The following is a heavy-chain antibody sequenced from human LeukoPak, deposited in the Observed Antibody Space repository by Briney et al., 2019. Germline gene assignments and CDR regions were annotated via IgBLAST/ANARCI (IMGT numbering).Heavy chain of an antibody. D-gene: IGHD3-9*01. CDR1: GFTFSSYS. Sequence: GGSLRLSCAASGFTFSSYSMNWVRQAPGKGLEWVSSISSSSSYIYYADSVKGRFTISRDNAKNSLYLQMNSLRAEDTAVYYCARAFDWLSPADYWGQGTLVTVSS. J-gene: IGHJ4*02. V-gene: IGHV3-21*04. CDR2: ISSSSSYI. CDR3: ARAFDWLSPADY.